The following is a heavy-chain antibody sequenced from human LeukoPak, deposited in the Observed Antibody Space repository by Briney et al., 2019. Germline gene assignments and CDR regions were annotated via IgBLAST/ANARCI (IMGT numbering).Heavy chain of an antibody. CDR3: AKEDEAIALFGTQDY. J-gene: IGHJ4*02. D-gene: IGHD2-21*01. CDR2: ISSSGGGT. V-gene: IGHV3-23*01. CDR1: GFSFSSYA. Sequence: GGSLRLSCAVSGFSFSSYAMSWVRQAPGKGLEWVSSISSSGGGTYYADSVEGRFTISRDNSKNTLYLQMNSLRVDDTAVYFCAKEDEAIALFGTQDYWGQGTLVTVSS.